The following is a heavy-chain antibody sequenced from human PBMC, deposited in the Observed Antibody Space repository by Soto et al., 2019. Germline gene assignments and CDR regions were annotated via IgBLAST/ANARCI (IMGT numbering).Heavy chain of an antibody. Sequence: GGSLRLSGAAAGFTFSGSAMHWVRQASGKGLEWVGRIRSKTNSYATAYAASVKGRFTISRDDSKNTAYLQMNSLKTEDTAVYYCGVGAILFGDFDYWRQGTLVTVSS. CDR2: IRSKTNSYAT. CDR3: GVGAILFGDFDY. J-gene: IGHJ4*02. CDR1: GFTFSGSA. D-gene: IGHD2-2*02. V-gene: IGHV3-73*01.